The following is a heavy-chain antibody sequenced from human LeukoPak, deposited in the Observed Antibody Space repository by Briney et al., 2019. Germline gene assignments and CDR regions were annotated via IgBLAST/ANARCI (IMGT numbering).Heavy chain of an antibody. Sequence: PSETLSLTCAVYGGSFSGYYWSWIPQPPGKGLEWIGEINHSGSTNYNPSLKSRVTISVDTSKNQFSLKLSSVTAADTAVYYCARGDLDYWGQGTLVTVSS. J-gene: IGHJ4*02. V-gene: IGHV4-34*01. CDR1: GGSFSGYY. CDR3: ARGDLDY. CDR2: INHSGST.